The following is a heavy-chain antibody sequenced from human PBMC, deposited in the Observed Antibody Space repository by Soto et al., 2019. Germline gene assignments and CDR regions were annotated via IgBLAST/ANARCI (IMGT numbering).Heavy chain of an antibody. CDR1: GASISGYY. CDR3: ARDLWGYCGTDCYPLDV. Sequence: PSETLSLTCTVSGASISGYYWSWTRQPPGKGLEWIGYMYNTGSTVYNPSFKSRVTISVDTSKNQFSLKLNSVTAADTAVYYCARDLWGYCGTDCYPLDVWGQGTTVTVS. D-gene: IGHD2-21*02. V-gene: IGHV4-59*01. CDR2: MYNTGST. J-gene: IGHJ6*02.